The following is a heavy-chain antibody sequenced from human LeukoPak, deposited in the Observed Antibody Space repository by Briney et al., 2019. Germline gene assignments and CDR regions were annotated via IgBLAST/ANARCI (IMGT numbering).Heavy chain of an antibody. CDR3: VRLRRNNDRSGYYYYYDY. CDR2: ISVRSNYR. Sequence: GGSLRLSCAASGYTFSDFSVNWVRQAPGRGLEWVSSISVRSNYRYYADSVRGRFTISRDDARDSLFLQMNSLRAEDTAVYFCVRLRRNNDRSGYYYYYDYWGQGTLVTVSS. D-gene: IGHD3-22*01. V-gene: IGHV3-21*01. J-gene: IGHJ4*02. CDR1: GYTFSDFS.